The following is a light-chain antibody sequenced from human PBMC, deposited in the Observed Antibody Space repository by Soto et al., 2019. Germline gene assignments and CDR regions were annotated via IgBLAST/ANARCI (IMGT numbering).Light chain of an antibody. CDR1: QSIINW. Sequence: DIPMTQSPSTLSASVGDRVTITCRASQSIINWLAWYQQKPGKAPKLLIYDASSLESGVQSRFSGSGSGTEFTLTISSLQPDDFATYYCQQYNSYSCTFGQGTKLEIK. CDR2: DAS. V-gene: IGKV1-5*01. J-gene: IGKJ2*02. CDR3: QQYNSYSCT.